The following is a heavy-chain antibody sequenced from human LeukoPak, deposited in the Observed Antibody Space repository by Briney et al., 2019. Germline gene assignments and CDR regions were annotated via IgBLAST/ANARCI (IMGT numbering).Heavy chain of an antibody. D-gene: IGHD3-22*01. CDR3: AGYYYDSSGYYLDY. Sequence: GASVKVSCKASGYTFTSYGISWVRQAPGQGLEWMGWISAYNGNTNCAQKLQGRVTMTTDTSTSTAYIELRSLRSDDTAVYYCAGYYYDSSGYYLDYWGQGTLVTVSS. CDR1: GYTFTSYG. V-gene: IGHV1-18*01. J-gene: IGHJ4*02. CDR2: ISAYNGNT.